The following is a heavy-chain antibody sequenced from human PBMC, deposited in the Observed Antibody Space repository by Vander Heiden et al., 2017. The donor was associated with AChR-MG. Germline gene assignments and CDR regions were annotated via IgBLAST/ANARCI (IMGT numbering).Heavy chain of an antibody. CDR1: GGSISSYY. CDR3: ARVGWGGDCFDY. D-gene: IGHD6-19*01. Sequence: QVQLQESGPGLVKPSETLSLTCTVPGGSISSYYWRWTRQPPGKGLEWIGYIYYSGSTNYNPSLKSRVTISVDTSKNQFSLKLSSVTAADTAVYYCARVGWGGDCFDYWGQGTLVTVSS. V-gene: IGHV4-59*01. J-gene: IGHJ4*02. CDR2: IYYSGST.